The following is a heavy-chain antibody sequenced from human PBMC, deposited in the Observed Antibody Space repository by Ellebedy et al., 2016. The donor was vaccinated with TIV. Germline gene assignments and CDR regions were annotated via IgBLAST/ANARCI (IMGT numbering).Heavy chain of an antibody. J-gene: IGHJ4*02. CDR3: ARVPPGAYGSGSYFGDDY. Sequence: PGGSLRLSCAASGFTFRNYWMNWVRQAPGKGLEWVATIKQDGSEKFYVDSVKGRFTISRDNGNYVRYLQMNNLRAEDTAVYYCARVPPGAYGSGSYFGDDYWGQGTLVTVSS. V-gene: IGHV3-7*01. CDR2: IKQDGSEK. D-gene: IGHD3-10*01. CDR1: GFTFRNYW.